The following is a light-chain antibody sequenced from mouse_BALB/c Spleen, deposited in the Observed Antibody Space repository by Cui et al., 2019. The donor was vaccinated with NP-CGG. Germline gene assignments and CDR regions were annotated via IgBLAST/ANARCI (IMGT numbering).Light chain of an antibody. CDR3: ALWYSNHWV. J-gene: IGLJ1*01. Sequence: QAVVTQESELTTSPGEKVTPTFGQNTGAVTTNNYAHWVPEKPDHLFTGLIGGNHKRAPGVPAKFSGSLIGDKASPTIPGAQTEDEAIYFCALWYSNHWVFGGGTKLTVL. CDR2: GNH. V-gene: IGLV1*01. CDR1: TGAVTTNNY.